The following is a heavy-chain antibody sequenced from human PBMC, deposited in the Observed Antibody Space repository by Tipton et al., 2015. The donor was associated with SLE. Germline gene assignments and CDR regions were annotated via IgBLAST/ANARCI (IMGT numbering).Heavy chain of an antibody. CDR1: GGSISSGGYS. Sequence: GLVKPSETLSLTCAVSGGSISSGGYSWSWIRQPPGKGLEWIGYIYHSGSTYYNPSLKSRVTISVDRSKNQFSLKLSSVTAADTAVYYCASLPMMGATTGAFDYWGQGTLVTVSS. J-gene: IGHJ4*02. V-gene: IGHV4-30-2*01. CDR3: ASLPMMGATTGAFDY. CDR2: IYHSGST. D-gene: IGHD1-26*01.